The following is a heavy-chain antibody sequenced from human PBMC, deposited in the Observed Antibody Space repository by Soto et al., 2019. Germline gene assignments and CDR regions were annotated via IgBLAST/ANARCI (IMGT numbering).Heavy chain of an antibody. CDR1: GYSFTSYW. Sequence: PGXSLNISCKGSGYSFTSYWLSWVRQIPGKGLERMGRIDPSDSYTNYSPSFQGHVTISADKSISTAYLQWSSLKASDTAMYYCARFPKNYYYGMDVWGQGTTVTVSS. CDR3: ARFPKNYYYGMDV. CDR2: IDPSDSYT. J-gene: IGHJ6*02. V-gene: IGHV5-10-1*01.